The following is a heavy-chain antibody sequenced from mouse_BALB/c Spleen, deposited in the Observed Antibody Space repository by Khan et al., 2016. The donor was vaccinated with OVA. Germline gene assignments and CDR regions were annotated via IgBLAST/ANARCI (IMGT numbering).Heavy chain of an antibody. CDR3: IRDGNYAHWYFDV. J-gene: IGHJ1*01. CDR1: GFSFTSYT. CDR2: ISSGSTYT. D-gene: IGHD2-1*01. Sequence: EVELVESGGGLVRPGGSLKLSCAASGFSFTSYTMSWVRQTPEKRLEWVATISSGSTYTYYPDSVKGRFTISRDNAKNTLYLQMSSLKSEDTAMYYWIRDGNYAHWYFDVWGAGTTVTVSS. V-gene: IGHV5-6-4*01.